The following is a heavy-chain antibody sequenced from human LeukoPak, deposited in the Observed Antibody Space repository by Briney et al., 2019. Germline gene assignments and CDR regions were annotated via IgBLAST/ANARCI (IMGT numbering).Heavy chain of an antibody. D-gene: IGHD6-19*01. CDR3: AKDLHFLSSGWYAFDY. Sequence: GGSLRLSCAASGFTFSSYGMHWVRQAPGKGLEWVAVIWYDGSNKYYADSVKGRFTISRDNSKNTLYLQMYSLRAEDTAVYYCAKDLHFLSSGWYAFDYWGQGTLVTVSS. V-gene: IGHV3-33*06. CDR1: GFTFSSYG. CDR2: IWYDGSNK. J-gene: IGHJ4*02.